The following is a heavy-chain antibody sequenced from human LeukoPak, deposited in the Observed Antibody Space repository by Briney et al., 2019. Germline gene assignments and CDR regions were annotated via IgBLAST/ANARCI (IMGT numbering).Heavy chain of an antibody. D-gene: IGHD3-10*01. CDR3: ARDHMVRGVINYNWFDP. Sequence: ASVKVSCKASGYTFTCYYMHWVRQAPGQGLEWTGSINPNSGGTNYAQKFQGWVTMTRDTSISTAYMELSRLRSDDTAVYYCARDHMVRGVINYNWFDPWGQGTLVTVSS. CDR2: INPNSGGT. J-gene: IGHJ5*02. V-gene: IGHV1-2*04. CDR1: GYTFTCYY.